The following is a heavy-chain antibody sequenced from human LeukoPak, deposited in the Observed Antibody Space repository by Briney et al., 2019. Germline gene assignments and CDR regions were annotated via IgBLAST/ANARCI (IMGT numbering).Heavy chain of an antibody. CDR3: SRSLEY. J-gene: IGHJ4*02. Sequence: GGSLRLSCTASGFTFSHYWMDWVRQAPGKGLEWVANINQDGSVKYCVDSVKGRFTISRDNTKNSLSLRMDSLRDDDTAVYYCSRSLEYSGQGTLVTVSS. CDR1: GFTFSHYW. CDR2: INQDGSVK. V-gene: IGHV3-7*01.